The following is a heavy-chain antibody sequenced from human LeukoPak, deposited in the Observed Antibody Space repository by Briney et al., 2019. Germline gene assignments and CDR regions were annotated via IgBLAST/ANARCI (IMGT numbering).Heavy chain of an antibody. CDR1: GYTFTGYY. CDR2: INPNSGGT. V-gene: IGHV1-2*02. D-gene: IGHD6-13*01. Sequence: ASVKVSCKASGYTFTGYYMHWVRQAPGQGLEWMGWINPNSGGTNYAQKFQGRVTMTRDTSISTAYMEPSRLRSDDTAVYYCARDQSSSWYYYYGMDVWGQGTTVTVSS. CDR3: ARDQSSSWYYYYGMDV. J-gene: IGHJ6*02.